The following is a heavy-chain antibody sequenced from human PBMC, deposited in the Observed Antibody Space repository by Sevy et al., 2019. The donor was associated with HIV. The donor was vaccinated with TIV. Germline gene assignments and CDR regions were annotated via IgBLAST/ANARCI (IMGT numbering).Heavy chain of an antibody. CDR2: ISGSGGST. J-gene: IGHJ6*02. Sequence: GGSLRLSCAASGFTFSSYAMSWVRQAPGKGLEWVSAISGSGGSTYYADSVKGRFTISRDNSKNTLYLQMNSLRAEDTAVYYCAKDIVVVVAAHDGIDVWGQGTTVTVSS. CDR3: AKDIVVVVAAHDGIDV. D-gene: IGHD2-15*01. V-gene: IGHV3-23*01. CDR1: GFTFSSYA.